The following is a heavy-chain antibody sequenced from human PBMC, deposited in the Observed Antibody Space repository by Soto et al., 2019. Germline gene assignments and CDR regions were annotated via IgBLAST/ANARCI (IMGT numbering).Heavy chain of an antibody. Sequence: QVQLVQSGAEVRKPGASVKVSCKASGYTFTTHGISWVRQAPGQGLEWMGWISGHNGHTKYAQKFQGRVTMTTHTYTSTVYMDRRSLRSDDTAVYYCAREGDMPYYYYGLDVWGQGTTVTVSS. CDR1: GYTFTTHG. D-gene: IGHD3-16*01. J-gene: IGHJ6*02. CDR3: AREGDMPYYYYGLDV. CDR2: ISGHNGHT. V-gene: IGHV1-18*01.